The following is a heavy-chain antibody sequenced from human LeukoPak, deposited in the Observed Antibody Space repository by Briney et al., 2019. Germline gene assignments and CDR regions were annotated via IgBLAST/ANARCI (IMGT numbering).Heavy chain of an antibody. CDR1: GGSISSYY. CDR3: ARHNTVRGGRWFDP. Sequence: PSETLSLTCTVSGGSISSYYWSWIRQPPGKGLEWIGYIYYRGSTNYNPSLKSRVTISVDTSKNQFSLKLSSVTAADTAVYYCARHNTVRGGRWFDPWGQGTLVTVSS. V-gene: IGHV4-59*08. CDR2: IYYRGST. D-gene: IGHD3-10*01. J-gene: IGHJ5*02.